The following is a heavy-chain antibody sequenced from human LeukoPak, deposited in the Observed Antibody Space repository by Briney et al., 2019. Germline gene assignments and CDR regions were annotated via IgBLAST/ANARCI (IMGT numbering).Heavy chain of an antibody. J-gene: IGHJ3*02. V-gene: IGHV3-48*03. D-gene: IGHD2-15*01. CDR3: ARIWPSVAAFDI. Sequence: GGSLRLSCAASGFTFSSYEMNWVRQAPGKGLEWVSYISSSGSTIYYADSVKGRFTISRDNAKNSLYLQMNSLRAEDTAVYYCARIWPSVAAFDIWGQGTMVTVSS. CDR2: ISSSGSTI. CDR1: GFTFSSYE.